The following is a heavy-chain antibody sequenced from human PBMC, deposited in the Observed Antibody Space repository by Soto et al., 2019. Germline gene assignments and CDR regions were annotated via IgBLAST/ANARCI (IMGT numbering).Heavy chain of an antibody. D-gene: IGHD3-3*01. CDR3: ASVPLRFSYCIDV. CDR2: ISKSSRVI. J-gene: IGHJ6*02. V-gene: IGHV3-48*03. Sequence: GGSLRLSGAAAGSTFSSSEMHWVRQAPGKGLEWVSYISKSSRVIYYADSVKGRFTISRDNAKNFLYLQMNSLSAADPAVYFCASVPLRFSYCIDVCRQRTTVTVSS. CDR1: GSTFSSSE.